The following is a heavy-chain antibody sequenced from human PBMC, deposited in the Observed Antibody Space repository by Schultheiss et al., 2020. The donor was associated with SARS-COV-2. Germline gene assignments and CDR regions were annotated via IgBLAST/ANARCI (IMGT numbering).Heavy chain of an antibody. CDR2: MYYSGST. D-gene: IGHD4-11*01. Sequence: SETLSLTCTVSGGSISSSSYYWGWIRQPPGKGLEWIGFMYYSGSTNYNPSLKSRVTISVDTSKNQFSLKLSSVTAADTAVYYCARGGGFSNYFRYFDYWGQGTLVTVSS. CDR1: GGSISSSSYY. V-gene: IGHV4-61*05. J-gene: IGHJ4*02. CDR3: ARGGGFSNYFRYFDY.